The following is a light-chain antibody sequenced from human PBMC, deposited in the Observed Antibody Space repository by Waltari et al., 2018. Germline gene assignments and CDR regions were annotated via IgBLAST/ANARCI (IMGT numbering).Light chain of an antibody. V-gene: IGKV1-5*03. CDR2: KAS. CDR3: QQYNSYPLT. J-gene: IGKJ4*01. CDR1: QSISSW. Sequence: DIQMTQSPSTLSASVGDRVTITCRASQSISSWLAWYQQKPGTAPKLLIYKASSLESGVPSRFSGSGSGTEFTLTISSLQPYDFATYYCQQYNSYPLTFGGGTKVEIK.